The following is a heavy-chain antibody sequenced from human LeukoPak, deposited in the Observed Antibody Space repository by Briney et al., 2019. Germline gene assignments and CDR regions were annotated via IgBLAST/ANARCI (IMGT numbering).Heavy chain of an antibody. CDR1: GGSVSSGRYY. J-gene: IGHJ4*02. CDR2: IYYSGST. D-gene: IGHD1-26*01. CDR3: ARVWEQPGFDY. V-gene: IGHV4-61*01. Sequence: SETLSLTCTVSGGSVSSGRYYWSWIRQPPGKGLEWIGYIYYSGSTNYNPSLKSRVTISVDTSKNQFSLKLSSVTAADTAVYYCARVWEQPGFDYWGQGTLVTVSS.